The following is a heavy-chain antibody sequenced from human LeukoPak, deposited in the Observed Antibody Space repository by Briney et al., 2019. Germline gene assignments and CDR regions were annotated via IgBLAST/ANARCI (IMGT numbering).Heavy chain of an antibody. CDR2: IYHSGST. CDR3: ARGYSSGWYKAFDI. J-gene: IGHJ3*02. Sequence: SETLSLTCAVSGGSISSSNWWSWVRQPPGQGLEWIGEIYHSGSTNYNPSLKSRVTISVDKSKNQFSLKLSSVTAADTAVYYCARGYSSGWYKAFDIWGQGTMVTVSS. V-gene: IGHV4-4*02. CDR1: GGSISSSNW. D-gene: IGHD6-19*01.